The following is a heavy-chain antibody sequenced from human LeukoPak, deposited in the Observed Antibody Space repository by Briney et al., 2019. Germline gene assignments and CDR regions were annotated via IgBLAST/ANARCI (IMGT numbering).Heavy chain of an antibody. V-gene: IGHV3-21*01. CDR2: ISSSSYI. J-gene: IGHJ4*02. CDR3: ARGHSSGWYVRELDY. Sequence: GGSLRLSCAASGFTFSSYSMNWVRQAPGKGLEWVSSISSSSYIYYADSVKGRFTISRDNAKNSLYLQMDSLRAEDTAVYYCARGHSSGWYVRELDYWGQGTLVTVSS. CDR1: GFTFSSYS. D-gene: IGHD6-19*01.